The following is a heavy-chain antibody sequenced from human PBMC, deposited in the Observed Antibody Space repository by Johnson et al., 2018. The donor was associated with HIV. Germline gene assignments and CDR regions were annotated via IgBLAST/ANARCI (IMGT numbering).Heavy chain of an antibody. Sequence: VQLVESGGGLVQPGGSLRLSCAASGFSVSSYYMSWVRQAPGKGLEWVSVLFSGGTTYYADSVRGRLPISSDNSKNTLFLQRNSLRAEDPAVFYCARACRDGYACDVYDVWGQGTMVTVSS. J-gene: IGHJ3*01. CDR2: LFSGGTT. CDR3: ARACRDGYACDVYDV. V-gene: IGHV3-66*01. CDR1: GFSVSSYY. D-gene: IGHD5-24*01.